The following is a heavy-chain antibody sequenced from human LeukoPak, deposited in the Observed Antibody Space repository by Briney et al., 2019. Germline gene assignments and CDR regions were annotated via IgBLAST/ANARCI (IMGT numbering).Heavy chain of an antibody. Sequence: GGSLRLSCAASGFTFSSYAMSWVRQAPGKGLEWVSAVTGSGETTYYADSVKGRFTISRDISRNRLYLQMNSLRAEDTAVYYCATSRGSWPDYFDYWGQGTLVTVSS. CDR1: GFTFSSYA. CDR2: VTGSGETT. J-gene: IGHJ4*02. D-gene: IGHD6-13*01. V-gene: IGHV3-23*01. CDR3: ATSRGSWPDYFDY.